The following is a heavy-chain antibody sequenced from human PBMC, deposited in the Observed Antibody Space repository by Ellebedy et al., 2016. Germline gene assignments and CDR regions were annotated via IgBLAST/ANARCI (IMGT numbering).Heavy chain of an antibody. Sequence: ASVKVSXXVSGYTLTELSMHWVRQAPGKGLEWMGSFYPGDGETIYAQKFQGRVTMTEDTSTDTAYVELSSLRSEDTAVYYCATRFTSAGWLDPWGQGTLVTVSS. V-gene: IGHV1-24*01. CDR1: GYTLTELS. CDR3: ATRFTSAGWLDP. J-gene: IGHJ5*02. CDR2: FYPGDGET. D-gene: IGHD6-13*01.